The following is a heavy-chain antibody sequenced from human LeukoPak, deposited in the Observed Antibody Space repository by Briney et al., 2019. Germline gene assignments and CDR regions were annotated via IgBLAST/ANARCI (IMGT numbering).Heavy chain of an antibody. Sequence: PSETLSLTCAVSGGSISSSNWWSWVRQPPGKGLEWIGEIYHSGSTNYNPSLKSRVTTSVDKSKNQFSLKLSSVTAADTAVYYCARGNEAYCGGDCYFGAFDIWGKGQWSPSLQ. J-gene: IGHJ3*02. CDR3: ARGNEAYCGGDCYFGAFDI. CDR2: IYHSGST. D-gene: IGHD2-21*02. CDR1: GGSISSSNW. V-gene: IGHV4-4*02.